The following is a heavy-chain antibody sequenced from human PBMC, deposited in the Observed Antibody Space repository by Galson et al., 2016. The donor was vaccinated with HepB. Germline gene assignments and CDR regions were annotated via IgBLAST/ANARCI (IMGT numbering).Heavy chain of an antibody. CDR3: ARTSISYYFDTTGHYSTRNNLFDP. V-gene: IGHV3-48*04. CDR2: ISTSGSTI. Sequence: SLRLSCAASGFTFSSYSMNWVRQTPGKGLEWVSYISTSGSTIYYADSVKGRFFISRDNARNSLYLHMNSLRAEDTAVYYCARTSISYYFDTTGHYSTRNNLFDPWGQGTLVTVSS. J-gene: IGHJ5*02. D-gene: IGHD3-22*01. CDR1: GFTFSSYS.